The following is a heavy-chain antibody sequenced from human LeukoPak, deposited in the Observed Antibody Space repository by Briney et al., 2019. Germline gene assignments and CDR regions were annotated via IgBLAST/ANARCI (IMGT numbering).Heavy chain of an antibody. CDR1: GGSISSSSYY. J-gene: IGHJ3*02. CDR3: ASPFEGSWHAFDI. D-gene: IGHD3-10*01. V-gene: IGHV4-39*01. Sequence: PSETLSLTCTVSGGSISSSSYYWGWIRQPPGKGLEWIGSIYYGGSTYYNPSLKSRVTISVDTSKNQFSLKLSSVTAADTAVYYCASPFEGSWHAFDIWGQGTMVTVSS. CDR2: IYYGGST.